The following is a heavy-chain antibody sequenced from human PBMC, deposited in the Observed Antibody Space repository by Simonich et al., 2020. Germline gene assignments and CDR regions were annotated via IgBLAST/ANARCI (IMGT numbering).Heavy chain of an antibody. J-gene: IGHJ6*03. CDR1: GYTFTGYY. CDR2: CNPTGGGP. D-gene: IGHD3-10*01. Sequence: QVQLVQSGAEVKKPGASVKVSCKASGYTFTGYYMHWGRQAPGQWLEGMGWCNPTGGGPNYAQKFQGMVTMTRDTSISTAYMELSRLRSDDTAVYYCARVVRGSGSYYNYYYYYMDVWGKGTTVTVSS. CDR3: ARVVRGSGSYYNYYYYYMDV. V-gene: IGHV1-2*02.